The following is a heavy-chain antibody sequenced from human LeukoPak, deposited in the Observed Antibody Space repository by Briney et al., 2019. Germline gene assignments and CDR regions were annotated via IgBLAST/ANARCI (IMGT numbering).Heavy chain of an antibody. CDR2: IKQDGSEE. CDR1: GFIFGDYW. D-gene: IGHD1-26*01. Sequence: GGSLRLSCAASGFIFGDYWMSWVRQAPGKGLEWVANIKQDGSEENYVDSVKGRFTISRDNAKNSVYLQMNSLRAEDTAVYYCARGGAAPDYWGQGTLVTVSS. CDR3: ARGGAAPDY. V-gene: IGHV3-7*01. J-gene: IGHJ4*02.